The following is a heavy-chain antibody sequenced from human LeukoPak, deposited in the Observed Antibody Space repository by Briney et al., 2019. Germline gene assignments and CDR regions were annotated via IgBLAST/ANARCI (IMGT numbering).Heavy chain of an antibody. D-gene: IGHD2-8*01. CDR2: ISGSGGST. CDR3: AKGIVLMVYATLDY. V-gene: IGHV3-23*01. Sequence: GGSLRLSCATSGFTFSSYAMSWVRQAPGKGLEWVSAISGSGGSTYYADSVKGRFTISRDNSKNTLYLQMNSLRAEDTAVYYCAKGIVLMVYATLDYWGQGTLVTVSS. CDR1: GFTFSSYA. J-gene: IGHJ4*02.